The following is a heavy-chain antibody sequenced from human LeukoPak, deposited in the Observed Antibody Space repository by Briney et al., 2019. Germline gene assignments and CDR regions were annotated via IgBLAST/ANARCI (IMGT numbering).Heavy chain of an antibody. CDR1: GFTFSNAW. J-gene: IGHJ4*02. Sequence: PGGSLRLSCAASGFTFSNAWMTWVRQAPGKGLEWVGLIKSKTDGGTTDYAAPVKGRFTISRDDSKTTLYLQMNSLRPEDTAVFYCAKEGRGTDYYGSGSYLHSWGQGTLVTVSS. V-gene: IGHV3-15*01. D-gene: IGHD3-10*01. CDR2: IKSKTDGGTT. CDR3: AKEGRGTDYYGSGSYLHS.